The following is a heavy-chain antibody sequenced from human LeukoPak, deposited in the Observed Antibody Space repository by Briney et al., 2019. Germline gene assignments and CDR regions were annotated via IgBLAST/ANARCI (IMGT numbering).Heavy chain of an antibody. CDR2: ISSSSSYI. CDR3: ARDRGDYGFDD. J-gene: IGHJ4*02. D-gene: IGHD2-21*02. V-gene: IGHV3-21*01. Sequence: KAGGSLRLSCSASGFTFSSYSMNWVRQAPGKGLEWVSSISSSSSYIYYADSVKGRFTISRDNAKNSLYLQMNSLRAEDTAVYYCARDRGDYGFDDWGQGTLVTVSS. CDR1: GFTFSSYS.